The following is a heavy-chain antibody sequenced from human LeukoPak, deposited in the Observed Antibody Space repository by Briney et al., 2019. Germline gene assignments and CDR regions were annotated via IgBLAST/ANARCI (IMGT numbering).Heavy chain of an antibody. CDR3: ARDYDFFDY. D-gene: IGHD3-3*01. CDR2: IYYSGST. Sequence: PSETLSLTCTVSGGSISSYYWSWIRQPPGKGLEWIGYIYYSGSTNYNPSLKSRVTISVDTSKNQFSLKLSSATAADTAVYYCARDYDFFDYWGQGTLVTVSS. CDR1: GGSISSYY. J-gene: IGHJ4*02. V-gene: IGHV4-59*01.